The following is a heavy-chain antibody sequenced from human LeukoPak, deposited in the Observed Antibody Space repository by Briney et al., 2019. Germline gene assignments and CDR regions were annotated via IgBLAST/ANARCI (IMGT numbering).Heavy chain of an antibody. D-gene: IGHD6-6*01. CDR3: VRQSETGRPYRN. CDR2: INHSGST. Sequence: SETLSLTCAVYGGSFSGNYWNWIRRPPGKGLEWIGKINHSGSTNYNPSLKSRVTTSVDTSKNQFSLKLTSVTAADTAVYYCVRQSETGRPYRNWGQGTLVTVSS. V-gene: IGHV4-34*01. CDR1: GGSFSGNY. J-gene: IGHJ4*02.